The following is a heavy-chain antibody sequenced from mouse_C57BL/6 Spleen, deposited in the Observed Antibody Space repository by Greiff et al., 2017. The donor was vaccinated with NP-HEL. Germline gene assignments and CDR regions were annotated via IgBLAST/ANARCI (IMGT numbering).Heavy chain of an antibody. J-gene: IGHJ3*01. CDR1: GFTFSDYG. Sequence: VQLVESGGGLVKPGGSLKLSCAASGFTFSDYGMHWVRQAPEKGLEWVAYISSGSSTIYYADTVKGRFTISSDNAKNTLFLQMTSLRCEETAMYYGASLGKADWGQGTLVTVSA. V-gene: IGHV5-17*01. CDR3: ASLGKAD. D-gene: IGHD3-1*01. CDR2: ISSGSSTI.